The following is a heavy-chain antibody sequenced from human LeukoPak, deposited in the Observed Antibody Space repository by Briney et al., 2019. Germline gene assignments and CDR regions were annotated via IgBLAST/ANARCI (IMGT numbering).Heavy chain of an antibody. J-gene: IGHJ4*02. CDR2: IFYSGST. CDR3: ARVSEGYRGGVDYYGSGSSTYFDY. CDR1: GLPISNGYY. V-gene: IGHV4-38-2*01. Sequence: AETLSLTCALSGLPISNGYYWGWIRQAPGKGLERIGTIFYSGSTYYNPSLKSRVTISVDSSKNHVSLRLHSVTAADTAVYYGARVSEGYRGGVDYYGSGSSTYFDYWGQGTMVTVSS. D-gene: IGHD3-10*01.